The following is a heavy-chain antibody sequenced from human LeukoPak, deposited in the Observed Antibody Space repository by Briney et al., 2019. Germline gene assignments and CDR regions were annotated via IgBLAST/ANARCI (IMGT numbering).Heavy chain of an antibody. J-gene: IGHJ4*02. CDR1: GGSISSYY. CDR2: IYYSGST. Sequence: SETLSLTCTVSGGSISSYYWSWIRQPPGKGLEWIGYIYYSGSTNYNPSLKSRVTISVDTSKNQFSLKLSSVTAADTAAYYCARLPASARVRWAYYFDYWGQGTLVTVSS. CDR3: ARLPASARVRWAYYFDY. D-gene: IGHD4-23*01. V-gene: IGHV4-59*08.